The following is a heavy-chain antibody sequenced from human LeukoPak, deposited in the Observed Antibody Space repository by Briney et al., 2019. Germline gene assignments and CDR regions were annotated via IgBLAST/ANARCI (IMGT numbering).Heavy chain of an antibody. Sequence: GASVKLSCKASGYTFTGYYMHWVRQSPGQGLECMGWINPIRGGTNYAQKFQGRVTMTRDTSISTAFMELSRLRSDDTSVYYCARGSGYCSSTSCYGVNWFGPWGQGTLVTVSS. CDR2: INPIRGGT. CDR1: GYTFTGYY. D-gene: IGHD2-2*03. V-gene: IGHV1-2*02. J-gene: IGHJ5*02. CDR3: ARGSGYCSSTSCYGVNWFGP.